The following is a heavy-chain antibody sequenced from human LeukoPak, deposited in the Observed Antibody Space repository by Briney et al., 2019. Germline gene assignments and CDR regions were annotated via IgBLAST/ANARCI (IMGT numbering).Heavy chain of an antibody. CDR2: ISAYNGNT. V-gene: IGHV1-18*01. CDR1: GYAFTSYG. J-gene: IGHJ4*02. Sequence: ASVKVSCKASGYAFTSYGISWVRQAPGQGLEWMGWISAYNGNTNYAQKLQGRVTMTTDTSTTTAYMELRSLRSDDTAVYYCARTSLPHYYDSSGYYYAFDYWGQGTLVTVSS. D-gene: IGHD3-22*01. CDR3: ARTSLPHYYDSSGYYYAFDY.